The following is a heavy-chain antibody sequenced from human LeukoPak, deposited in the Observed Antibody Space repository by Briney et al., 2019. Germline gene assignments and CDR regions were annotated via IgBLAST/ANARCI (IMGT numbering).Heavy chain of an antibody. Sequence: SETLSLTCTVSGVSISSYYWSWIRQPPGKGLEWIGYIYYSGSTNYNPSLKSRVTISVDTSKNQFSLKLSSVTAADTAVYYCARDSPPGKSGNYLYYFDYWGQGTLVTVSS. CDR3: ARDSPPGKSGNYLYYFDY. CDR2: IYYSGST. J-gene: IGHJ4*02. V-gene: IGHV4-59*01. CDR1: GVSISSYY. D-gene: IGHD1-26*01.